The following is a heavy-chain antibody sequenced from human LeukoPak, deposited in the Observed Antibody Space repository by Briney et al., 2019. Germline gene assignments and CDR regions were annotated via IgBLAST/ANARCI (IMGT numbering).Heavy chain of an antibody. CDR2: MNPNSGNT. Sequence: ASVKVSCKASGYTFTSYGISWVRQAPGQGLEWMGWMNPNSGNTGYAQKFQGRVTITRNTSISTAYMELSSLRSEDTAVYYCAREDQADAFDIWGQGTMVTVSS. CDR1: GYTFTSYG. J-gene: IGHJ3*02. CDR3: AREDQADAFDI. V-gene: IGHV1-8*03. D-gene: IGHD2-2*01.